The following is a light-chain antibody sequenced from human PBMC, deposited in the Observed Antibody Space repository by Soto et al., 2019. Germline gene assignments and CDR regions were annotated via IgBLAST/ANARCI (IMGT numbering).Light chain of an antibody. CDR3: QQDYSRPLT. Sequence: DIVMTQSPDSLAVSLGERATINCKSSQTVLYSSNNKNYLAWYQQKPGQPPKLLIYWASTRESGVPDRFSGSGSGTDFTLTISGLQAEDVAVYYCQQDYSRPLTFGGGTKVEIK. V-gene: IGKV4-1*01. J-gene: IGKJ4*01. CDR2: WAS. CDR1: QTVLYSSNNKNY.